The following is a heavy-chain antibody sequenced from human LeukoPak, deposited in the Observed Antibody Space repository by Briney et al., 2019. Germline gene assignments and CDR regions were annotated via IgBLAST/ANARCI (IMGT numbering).Heavy chain of an antibody. J-gene: IGHJ6*02. CDR3: ARGPLFKYAMDV. Sequence: GGSLRLSCAASGFTFSDYYINWIRQAPGKGLEWISYVSSSGATIFYADSVRGRFTISRDNTRNLLYLQMNSLRVEDTAVYYCARGPLFKYAMDVWATGPRSPSP. V-gene: IGHV3-11*01. CDR2: VSSSGATI. CDR1: GFTFSDYY.